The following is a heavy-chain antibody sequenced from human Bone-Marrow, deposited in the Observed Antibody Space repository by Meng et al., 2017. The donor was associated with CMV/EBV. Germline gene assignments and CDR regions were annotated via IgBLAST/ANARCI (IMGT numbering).Heavy chain of an antibody. V-gene: IGHV1-69*10. D-gene: IGHD6-13*01. Sequence: SVKVSCKASGGTFSSYAISWVRQAPGQGLEWMGGIIPNLGIANYAQKFQGRVTITADKSTSTAYMELSSLRSEDTAVYYCATPGIAAAGTVLYERNRRYYFDYWGQGTLVTVSS. CDR1: GGTFSSYA. CDR2: IIPNLGIA. CDR3: ATPGIAAAGTVLYERNRRYYFDY. J-gene: IGHJ4*02.